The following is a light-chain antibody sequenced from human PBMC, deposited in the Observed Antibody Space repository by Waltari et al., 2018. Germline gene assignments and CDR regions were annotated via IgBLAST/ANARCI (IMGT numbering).Light chain of an antibody. J-gene: IGLJ2*01. V-gene: IGLV3-1*01. Sequence: SYELTQPTSVSVAPGQTASITCSGDKLGDKYACWYQQKPGQSPVLVIHQDTKRPSGIPERFSGSNSGNTATLTISGTQAIDEADYYRQAWDSSYARVFGGGTKLTVL. CDR2: QDT. CDR3: QAWDSSYARV. CDR1: KLGDKY.